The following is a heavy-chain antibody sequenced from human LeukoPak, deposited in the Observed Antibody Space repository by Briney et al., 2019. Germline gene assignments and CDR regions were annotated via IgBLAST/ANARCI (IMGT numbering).Heavy chain of an antibody. V-gene: IGHV3-48*03. D-gene: IGHD6-19*01. CDR1: GFTFSACE. CDR3: ARFYRDGGGWYEGRDY. J-gene: IGHJ4*02. Sequence: PGGSLRLSCAISGFTFSACELTWVRQAPGKGLEWVSYISRSGSTRYYADSVKGRFTISRDNAKNSLYLQMNSLRAEDTAVYYCARFYRDGGGWYEGRDYWGQGTLVTVSS. CDR2: ISRSGSTR.